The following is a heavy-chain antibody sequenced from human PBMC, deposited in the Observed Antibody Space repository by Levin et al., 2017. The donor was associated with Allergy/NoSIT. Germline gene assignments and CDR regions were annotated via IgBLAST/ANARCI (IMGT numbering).Heavy chain of an antibody. J-gene: IGHJ4*02. CDR3: AKGLTWGSPNTFDY. D-gene: IGHD7-27*01. CDR1: GFTFGDYG. Sequence: GGSLRLSCAASGFTFGDYGMHWVRQAPGKGLEWVSGINWNSDKNGYADSVRARFTISRDNAKNFLYLQMNSLGPEDTALYYCAKGLTWGSPNTFDYWGQGTLVTVSS. V-gene: IGHV3-9*01. CDR2: INWNSDKN.